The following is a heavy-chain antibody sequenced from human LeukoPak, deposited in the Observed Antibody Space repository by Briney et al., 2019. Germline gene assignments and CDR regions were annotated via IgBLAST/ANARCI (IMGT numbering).Heavy chain of an antibody. CDR2: ISYDGSNK. J-gene: IGHJ4*02. CDR3: ARADSSGHFDY. Sequence: GRSLKLSCAASGFTFSSYAMHWVRQAPGQGLEWMAVISYDGSNKYYADSVKGRFTISRDNSKNTLYLQMNSLRAEDTAVYYCARADSSGHFDYWGQGTLVTVSS. D-gene: IGHD3-22*01. V-gene: IGHV3-30-3*01. CDR1: GFTFSSYA.